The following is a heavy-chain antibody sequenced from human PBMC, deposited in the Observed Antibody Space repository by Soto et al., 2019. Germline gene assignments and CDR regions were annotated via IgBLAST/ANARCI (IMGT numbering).Heavy chain of an antibody. D-gene: IGHD2-15*01. Sequence: SETLSLTCTVSGGSISSYYWSWIRQPPGKGLEWIGYIYYSGSTNYNPSLKSRVTISVDTSKNQFSLKLSSVTAADTAVYYCARGWCSGGSCHLDYWGQGTLVTVSS. J-gene: IGHJ4*02. CDR3: ARGWCSGGSCHLDY. V-gene: IGHV4-59*01. CDR2: IYYSGST. CDR1: GGSISSYY.